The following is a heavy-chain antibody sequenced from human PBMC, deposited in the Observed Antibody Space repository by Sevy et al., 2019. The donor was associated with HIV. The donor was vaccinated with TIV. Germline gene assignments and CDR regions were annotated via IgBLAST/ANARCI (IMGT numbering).Heavy chain of an antibody. CDR3: ARSPPVVVVPGAPSWFDP. J-gene: IGHJ5*02. Sequence: SETLSLTCAVHDGSFSGYYWNWIRQLPGKGLEWIGEINESGITYYNPSLMGRVTISVDTSKKQFSLKLNSVTAADTAVYFCARSPPVVVVPGAPSWFDPWGQGTLVTVSS. D-gene: IGHD2-2*01. CDR2: INESGIT. CDR1: DGSFSGYY. V-gene: IGHV4-34*01.